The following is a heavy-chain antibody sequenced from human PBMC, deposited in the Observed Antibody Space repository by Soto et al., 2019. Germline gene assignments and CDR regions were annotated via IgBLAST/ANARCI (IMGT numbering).Heavy chain of an antibody. CDR1: GYTFTSYG. CDR2: ISAYNGNT. D-gene: IGHD3-22*01. J-gene: IGHJ6*02. Sequence: QVQLVQSGAEVKKPGASVKVSCKASGYTFTSYGISWVRQAPGQGLEWMGWISAYNGNTNYAQKRQGRGPMTTDTTTSTAYMELRSRRSDDTSVYYCARDSYYDSSGYPPFYYYYGMDVWGQGTTVTVSS. CDR3: ARDSYYDSSGYPPFYYYYGMDV. V-gene: IGHV1-18*01.